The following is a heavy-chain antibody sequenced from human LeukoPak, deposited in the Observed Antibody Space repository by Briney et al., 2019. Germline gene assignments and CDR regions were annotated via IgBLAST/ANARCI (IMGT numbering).Heavy chain of an antibody. J-gene: IGHJ4*02. CDR1: GYTFTGYH. Sequence: ASVKVSCKASGYTFTGYHIHWVRQAPGQGRECMGRINPYIGDTNFAQKFQGRVTMTRDTSITTAYMDLSSLTPDDTAVYFCARDQGSLTRSWYTGYWGQGTQVTVSS. V-gene: IGHV1-2*06. CDR2: INPYIGDT. D-gene: IGHD6-13*01. CDR3: ARDQGSLTRSWYTGY.